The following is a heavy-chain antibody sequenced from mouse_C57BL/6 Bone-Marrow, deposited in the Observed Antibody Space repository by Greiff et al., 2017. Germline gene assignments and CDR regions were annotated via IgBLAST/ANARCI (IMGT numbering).Heavy chain of an antibody. Sequence: EVMLVESGGGLVQPKGSLKLSCAASGFTFNTYAMHWVRQAPGKGLEWVARIRSKSSNYATYYADSVKDRFTISRDDSQSMLYLQMNNLKTEDTAMYYCVRDRGYYYGSSYDWYFDVWGTGTTVTVSS. V-gene: IGHV10-3*01. J-gene: IGHJ1*03. D-gene: IGHD1-1*01. CDR1: GFTFNTYA. CDR2: IRSKSSNYAT. CDR3: VRDRGYYYGSSYDWYFDV.